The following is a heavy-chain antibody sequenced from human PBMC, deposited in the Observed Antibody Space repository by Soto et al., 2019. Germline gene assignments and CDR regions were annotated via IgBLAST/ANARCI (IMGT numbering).Heavy chain of an antibody. CDR3: AVGHWSGDRCISGLY. V-gene: IGHV3-72*01. D-gene: IGHD2-15*01. CDR2: IRSRDKGYTT. J-gene: IGHJ4*02. CDR1: GLTFSDHY. Sequence: GGSLRLSCAASGLTFSDHYMDWVRQTPGKGLEWVGRIRSRDKGYTTEYAASVKGRFIVSRDDSQNSLYLQMNSLKTEDTAVYYCAVGHWSGDRCISGLYWGRGTLVTVSS.